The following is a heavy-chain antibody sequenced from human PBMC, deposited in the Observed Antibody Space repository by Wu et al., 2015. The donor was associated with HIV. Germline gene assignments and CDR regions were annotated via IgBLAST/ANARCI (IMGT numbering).Heavy chain of an antibody. J-gene: IGHJ4*02. V-gene: IGHV1-69*12. Sequence: QVQLVQSGAEVKKPGSSVKVSCKASGGTFSSYAISWVRQAPGQGLEWMGGIIPIFGTANYAQKFQGRVTITADESTSTAYMELSSLRSEDTAVYYCARVLRSGYDWVAEVAFDYWGQGTLVTVSS. D-gene: IGHD5-12*01. CDR1: GGTFSSYA. CDR2: IIPIFGTA. CDR3: ARVLRSGYDWVAEVAFDY.